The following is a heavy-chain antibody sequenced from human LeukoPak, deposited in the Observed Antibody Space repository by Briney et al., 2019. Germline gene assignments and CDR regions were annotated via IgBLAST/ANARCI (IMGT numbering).Heavy chain of an antibody. CDR3: AVIAVAGPHDAFDI. J-gene: IGHJ3*02. V-gene: IGHV1-24*01. CDR2: FDPEDGET. D-gene: IGHD6-19*01. Sequence: ASVKVSCKVSGYTLTELSMHWVRQAPGKGLEWMGGFDPEDGETIYAQKFQGRVTMTEDTSTDTAYMELSSLRSEDTAVYYCAVIAVAGPHDAFDIWGQGTMVTVSS. CDR1: GYTLTELS.